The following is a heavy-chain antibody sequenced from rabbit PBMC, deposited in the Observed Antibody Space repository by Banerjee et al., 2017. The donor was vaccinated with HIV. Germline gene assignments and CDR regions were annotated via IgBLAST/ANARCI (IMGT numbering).Heavy chain of an antibody. CDR1: GFSFSSNA. V-gene: IGHV1S45*01. Sequence: QEQLEESGGDLVKPEGSLTLTCTASGFSFSSNAICWVRQAPGKGLEWIGCIGAGSGRADYASWVNGRFTISKTSSTTVTLQMTSLTAADTATYFCARRVDGSGYYNLWGPGTLVTVS. J-gene: IGHJ4*01. D-gene: IGHD1-1*01. CDR2: IGAGSGRA. CDR3: ARRVDGSGYYNL.